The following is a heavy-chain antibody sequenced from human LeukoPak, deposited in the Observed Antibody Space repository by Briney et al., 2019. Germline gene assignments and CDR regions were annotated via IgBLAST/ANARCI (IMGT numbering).Heavy chain of an antibody. Sequence: SETLSLTCIVSGGSIGSYYWSWIRQPPGKGLEWIGHIYYSGSTDYNPSLRSRVTISVDTSKNQFSLRLSSVTAADMAVYYCARDRSDGSGYYGYYFDYWGQGTLVSVSS. V-gene: IGHV4-59*01. CDR2: IYYSGST. D-gene: IGHD3-22*01. J-gene: IGHJ4*02. CDR3: ARDRSDGSGYYGYYFDY. CDR1: GGSIGSYY.